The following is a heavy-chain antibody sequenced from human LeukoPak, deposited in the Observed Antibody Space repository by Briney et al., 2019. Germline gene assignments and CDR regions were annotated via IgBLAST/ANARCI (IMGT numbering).Heavy chain of an antibody. J-gene: IGHJ3*02. CDR3: AKDIGRTEPDAFDI. CDR1: GFTFDDYA. V-gene: IGHV3-9*01. CDR2: ISWNSGSI. Sequence: GGSLRLSCAASGFTFDDYAMHWVRQAPGKGLEWVSGISWNSGSIGYADSVKGRFTISRDNAKNSLYLQMNSLRAEDTALYYCAKDIGRTEPDAFDIWGQGTMVTVSS. D-gene: IGHD1-14*01.